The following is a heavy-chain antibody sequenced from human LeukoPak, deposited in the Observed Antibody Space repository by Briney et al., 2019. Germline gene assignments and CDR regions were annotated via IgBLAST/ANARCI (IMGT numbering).Heavy chain of an antibody. J-gene: IGHJ5*02. Sequence: ASVKVSCKASGYSFTSYDINWVRQAPGQGLEWVGWVNPETGNTGYAQNFQGRVTMTRDTSISTAYMELSSLTSEDTAVYYCARGLFWFGDLKTHWFDPWGQGTLVTVSS. CDR1: GYSFTSYD. D-gene: IGHD3-10*01. V-gene: IGHV1-8*01. CDR3: ARGLFWFGDLKTHWFDP. CDR2: VNPETGNT.